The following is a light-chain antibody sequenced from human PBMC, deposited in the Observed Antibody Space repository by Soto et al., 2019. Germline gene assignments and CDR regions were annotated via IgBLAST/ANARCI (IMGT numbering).Light chain of an antibody. J-gene: IGKJ1*01. CDR3: QQYAGSPRT. CDR2: SAS. V-gene: IGKV3-20*01. CDR1: QNLGTLY. Sequence: EIVLTKSPGTLSLSPGERGTLSCRASQNLGTLYLAWFQQKSGQAPRLLIYSASRRATGIPDRFTGSGSGTDFTLTINRVEPEDFAVYFCQQYAGSPRTFGQGSKVDI.